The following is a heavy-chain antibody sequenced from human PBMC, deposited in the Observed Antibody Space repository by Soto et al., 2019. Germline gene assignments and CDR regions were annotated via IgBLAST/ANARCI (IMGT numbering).Heavy chain of an antibody. CDR1: GGSFSGYY. CDR3: ARGGDIVVVPSLDY. CDR2: INHSGST. J-gene: IGHJ4*02. V-gene: IGHV4-34*01. Sequence: QVQLQQWGAGLLKPSETLSLTCAVYGGSFSGYYWSWIRQPPGKGLEWIGEINHSGSTNYNPSLKSRVNISVDTSKNQFSLKLSSVTAADTAVYYCARGGDIVVVPSLDYWGQGTLVTVSS. D-gene: IGHD2-2*01.